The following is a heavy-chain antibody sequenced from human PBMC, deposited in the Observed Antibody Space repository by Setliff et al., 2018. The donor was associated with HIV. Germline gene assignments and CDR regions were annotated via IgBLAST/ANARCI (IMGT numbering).Heavy chain of an antibody. D-gene: IGHD4-17*01. Sequence: SETLSLTCTVSGGSISSDDYYWNWIRQPPGKGLEWIGYITYSGSAYYNPSLKSRLTISVDTSKNQVSLRLSSVTAADTAVYYCARDDYGYNGKGFDYWGPGTLVTVSS. CDR2: ITYSGSA. CDR3: ARDDYGYNGKGFDY. CDR1: GGSISSDDYY. J-gene: IGHJ4*02. V-gene: IGHV4-30-4*08.